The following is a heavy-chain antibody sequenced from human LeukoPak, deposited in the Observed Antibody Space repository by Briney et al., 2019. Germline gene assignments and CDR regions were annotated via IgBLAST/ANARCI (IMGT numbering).Heavy chain of an antibody. V-gene: IGHV6-1*01. J-gene: IGHJ4*02. CDR2: TYYRSRWYN. Sequence: SQTLSLTCDISGDSVSSNSAAWNWIRQSPLRGLEWLGRTYYRSRWYNDYAVSVKSRITINPDTSKNQFSLQLNSVTPEDTAVYYCTRGAPVGSSREFDYWGQGTLVTVSS. CDR3: TRGAPVGSSREFDY. CDR1: GDSVSSNSAA. D-gene: IGHD5-24*01.